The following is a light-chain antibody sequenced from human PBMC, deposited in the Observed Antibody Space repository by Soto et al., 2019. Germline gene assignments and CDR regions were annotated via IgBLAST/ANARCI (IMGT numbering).Light chain of an antibody. J-gene: IGLJ2*01. Sequence: QSALTQPASVSGSPGQSITISCTGTSSDVTTYNYVSWYQQHPGKAPKLIIYDVSNRPSGVSNRCSGSKSGNTASLTISGLQADDEADYYCSSYTTSSTVVFGGGTKLTVL. CDR3: SSYTTSSTVV. V-gene: IGLV2-14*01. CDR1: SSDVTTYNY. CDR2: DVS.